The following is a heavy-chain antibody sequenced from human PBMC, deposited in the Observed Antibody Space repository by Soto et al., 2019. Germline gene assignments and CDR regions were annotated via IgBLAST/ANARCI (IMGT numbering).Heavy chain of an antibody. V-gene: IGHV4-4*02. CDR2: IYHSGST. CDR1: GGSISSSNW. CDR3: ARDLPDSSGWYSSWFDP. J-gene: IGHJ5*02. D-gene: IGHD6-19*01. Sequence: PSETLSLTCAVSGGSISSSNWWSWVRQPPGKGLEWIGEIYHSGSTNYNPSLKSRVTLSVDKSKNQFSLKLSSVTAADTAVYYCARDLPDSSGWYSSWFDPWGQGTLVTVSS.